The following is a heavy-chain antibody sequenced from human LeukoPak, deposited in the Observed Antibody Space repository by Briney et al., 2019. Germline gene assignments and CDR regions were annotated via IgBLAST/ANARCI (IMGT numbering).Heavy chain of an antibody. CDR3: ARIKYSSLRGYARNFDY. J-gene: IGHJ4*02. V-gene: IGHV5-51*01. D-gene: IGHD6-6*01. Sequence: GESLKISCKGSAYSFTSYWIGWVRQMPGKGLEWMGIIYPGDSDTRYSPSFQGQVTISADKSISTAYLQWSSLKASDTAMYYCARIKYSSLRGYARNFDYWGQGTLVTVSS. CDR2: IYPGDSDT. CDR1: AYSFTSYW.